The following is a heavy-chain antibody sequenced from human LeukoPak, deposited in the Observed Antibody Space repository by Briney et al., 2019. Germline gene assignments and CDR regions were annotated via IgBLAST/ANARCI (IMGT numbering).Heavy chain of an antibody. CDR2: ISDSGNAI. CDR3: ARYYDFWSGIDY. CDR1: GFTFSDYY. Sequence: GGSLRLSCAASGFTFSDYYMSWIRQAPGKGLKWVSYISDSGNAIYYADSVKGRFTISRDNAKNSLYLQMNSLRAEDTAVYYCARYYDFWSGIDYWGQGTLVTVSS. D-gene: IGHD3-3*01. J-gene: IGHJ4*02. V-gene: IGHV3-11*04.